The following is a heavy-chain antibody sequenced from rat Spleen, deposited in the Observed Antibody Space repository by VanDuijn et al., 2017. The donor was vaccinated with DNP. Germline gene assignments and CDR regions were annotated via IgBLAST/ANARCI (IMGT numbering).Heavy chain of an antibody. Sequence: EVQLVESGGDLVQPGRSLKLSCAASGFTFSNSGMHWIRQAPTKGLEWVATIIYDGTRTYYRDSVKGRFTISRENAKSTLYLQMDSLRSEDTATYYCARRYYDGYYAMDAWGQGTSVTVSS. D-gene: IGHD1-12*02. V-gene: IGHV5-29*01. J-gene: IGHJ4*01. CDR2: IIYDGTRT. CDR1: GFTFSNSG. CDR3: ARRYYDGYYAMDA.